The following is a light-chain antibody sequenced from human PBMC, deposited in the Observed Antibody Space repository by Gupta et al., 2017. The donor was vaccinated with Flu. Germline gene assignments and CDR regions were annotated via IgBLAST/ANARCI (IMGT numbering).Light chain of an antibody. Sequence: EMVMTQSPATLSVSPGERATLSCRVSQLVGTNFAWYQQKPGQAPRLLIYGVSTRATGIPARFSGGGSETEFTLTISSLQSEDFAVYYYQQYDEWPATFGQGTRLEIK. CDR1: QLVGTN. CDR2: GVS. J-gene: IGKJ5*01. V-gene: IGKV3-15*01. CDR3: QQYDEWPAT.